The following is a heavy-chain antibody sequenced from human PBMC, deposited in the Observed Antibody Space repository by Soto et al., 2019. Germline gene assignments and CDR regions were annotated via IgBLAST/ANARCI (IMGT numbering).Heavy chain of an antibody. D-gene: IGHD3-16*01. CDR3: AKGDYDYIWGSRDYYYYMDV. CDR2: ISGSGGGT. CDR1: GFTFSSYA. Sequence: GGSLRLSCAASGFTFSSYAMSWVRQVPGKGLEWVSAISGSGGGTYYADSVKGRFTISRDNSKNTLYLQMNSLRAEDTAVYYCAKGDYDYIWGSRDYYYYMDVWGKGTTVTVSS. V-gene: IGHV3-23*01. J-gene: IGHJ6*03.